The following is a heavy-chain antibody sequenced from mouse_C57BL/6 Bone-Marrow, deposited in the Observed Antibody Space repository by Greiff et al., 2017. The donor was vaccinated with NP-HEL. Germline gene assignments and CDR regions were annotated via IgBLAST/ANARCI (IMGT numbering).Heavy chain of an antibody. CDR2: IYPRSGNT. J-gene: IGHJ3*01. V-gene: IGHV1-81*01. D-gene: IGHD2-1*01. CDR3: ARSGLYGNHDGFAY. CDR1: GYTFTSYG. Sequence: QVQLKESGAELARPGASVKLSCKASGYTFTSYGISWVKQRTGQGLEWIGEIYPRSGNTYYNEKFKGKATLTADKSSSTAYMELRSLTSEDSAVYFCARSGLYGNHDGFAYWGQGTLVTVSA.